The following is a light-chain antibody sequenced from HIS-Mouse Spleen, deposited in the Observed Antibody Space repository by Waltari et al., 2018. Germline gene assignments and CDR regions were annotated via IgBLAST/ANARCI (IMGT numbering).Light chain of an antibody. CDR1: QSISSY. J-gene: IGKJ4*01. CDR3: QQSYSTPLT. CDR2: AAS. V-gene: IGKV1-39*01. Sequence: DIQMTQSPSSLSASVGDRFTITCRARQSISSYLNWYQQKPGKAPKLLIYAASSLQSGVPSRFSGSGSGTDFTLTISSLQPEDFATYYCQQSYSTPLTFGGGTKVEIK.